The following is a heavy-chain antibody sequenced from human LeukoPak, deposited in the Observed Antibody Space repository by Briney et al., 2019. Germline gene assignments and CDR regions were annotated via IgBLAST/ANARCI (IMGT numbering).Heavy chain of an antibody. V-gene: IGHV4-34*01. J-gene: IGHJ4*02. D-gene: IGHD2-2*01. CDR1: GGSCSGYY. Sequence: PSETLSLTCAVYGGSCSGYYWSWIRQPPGKGLEGIGEINHSGSTNYNPSLKSRVTISVDTSKNQFSLQMSSVTAADTAVYYCARGGYCSSTSCQTDYWGQGTLVTVSS. CDR2: INHSGST. CDR3: ARGGYCSSTSCQTDY.